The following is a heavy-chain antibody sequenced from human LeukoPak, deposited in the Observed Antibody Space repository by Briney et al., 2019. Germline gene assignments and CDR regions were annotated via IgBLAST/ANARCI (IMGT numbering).Heavy chain of an antibody. D-gene: IGHD2-21*01. CDR1: GYTFTWYS. CDR3: ARTGDTSDWVYGMDV. CDR2: INTDTGNP. J-gene: IGHJ6*02. V-gene: IGHV7-4-1*02. Sequence: ASVKVSCKASGYTFTWYSINWVRQTPGQGLEWMGWINTDTGNPTYAQGFTGRFVFSLDTSVSTAYLQISSLMAEDTAVYYCARTGDTSDWVYGMDVWGQGTTVTVSS.